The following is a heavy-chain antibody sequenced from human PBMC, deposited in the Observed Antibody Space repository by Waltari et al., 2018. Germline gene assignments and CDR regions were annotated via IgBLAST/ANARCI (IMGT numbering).Heavy chain of an antibody. CDR2: IIPILGIA. Sequence: QVQLVQSGAEVKKPGSSVKVSCKASGGTFSSYTISWVRQAPGQGLEWMGRIIPILGIANYAQKFQGRVTITADKSTSTAYMELSSLRSEDMAVYYCARPLYYDSVELWYWGQGTLVTVSS. D-gene: IGHD3-22*01. CDR3: ARPLYYDSVELWY. V-gene: IGHV1-69*02. J-gene: IGHJ4*02. CDR1: GGTFSSYT.